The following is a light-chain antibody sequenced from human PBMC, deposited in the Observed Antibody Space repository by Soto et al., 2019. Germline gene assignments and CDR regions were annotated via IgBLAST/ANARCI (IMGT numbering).Light chain of an antibody. Sequence: QSVLTQPASVSGSPGQSITISCTGSSSDVGAYNFVSWYQQHPGKAPKLMIYEVSRRPSGVSNRFSASKSGNTASLTISGLQADYEADYYCSSYTARSTVIIGGGTQLTVL. V-gene: IGLV2-14*01. CDR3: SSYTARSTVI. J-gene: IGLJ7*01. CDR1: SSDVGAYNF. CDR2: EVS.